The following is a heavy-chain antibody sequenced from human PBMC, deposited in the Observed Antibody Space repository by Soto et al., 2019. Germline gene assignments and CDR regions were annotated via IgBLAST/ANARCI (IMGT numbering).Heavy chain of an antibody. CDR3: ARAQDLLWFGEVDY. D-gene: IGHD3-10*01. J-gene: IGHJ4*02. CDR1: GFTFSSYG. V-gene: IGHV3-33*01. CDR2: IWYDGSNK. Sequence: QVQLVESGGGVVQPGRSLRLSCAASGFTFSSYGMHWVRQAPGKGLEWVAVIWYDGSNKYYADSVKGRFTISRDNSKNTLYLQMNSLRAEDMAVYYCARAQDLLWFGEVDYWGQGTLVTVSS.